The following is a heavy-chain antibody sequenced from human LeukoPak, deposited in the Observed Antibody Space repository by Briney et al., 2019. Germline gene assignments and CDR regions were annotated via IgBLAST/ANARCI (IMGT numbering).Heavy chain of an antibody. J-gene: IGHJ4*02. CDR3: ARGATVTADY. V-gene: IGHV3-21*04. Sequence: PGGSLRLSCAASGFTFSSYSMNWVRQAPGKGLEWVSSISSSSSYIYYADSVKGRFTISRDNSKNTLYLQMNSLRAEDTAVYYCARGATVTADYWGQGTLVTVSS. CDR1: GFTFSSYS. D-gene: IGHD4-4*01. CDR2: ISSSSSYI.